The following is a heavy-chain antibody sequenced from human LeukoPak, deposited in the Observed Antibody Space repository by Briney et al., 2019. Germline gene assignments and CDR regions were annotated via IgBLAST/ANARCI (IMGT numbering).Heavy chain of an antibody. CDR1: GYSFTSYW. CDR3: ARAEWDSVQNDAFDI. V-gene: IGHV5-51*01. D-gene: IGHD1-26*01. J-gene: IGHJ3*02. Sequence: GESLKISCKGSGYSFTSYWIGWVRQMPGKGLEWMGIIYPGDSDTRYSPSFQGQVTISADKSISTAYLQWSSLKASDTAMYYCARAEWDSVQNDAFDIWGQGTMVTVSS. CDR2: IYPGDSDT.